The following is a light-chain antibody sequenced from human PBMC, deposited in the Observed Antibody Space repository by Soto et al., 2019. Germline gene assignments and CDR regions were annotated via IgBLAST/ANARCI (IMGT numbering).Light chain of an antibody. Sequence: DIQLTQSPPTLSASVGYRFTITCRASQSISDSLAWYQQKPGKAPKLLIYGASSLESGVPSRFTGSGSGTEFTLTISSLQPDDFATYYCQQYNSYYTFGQGTRLEIK. CDR3: QQYNSYYT. J-gene: IGKJ5*01. CDR2: GAS. V-gene: IGKV1-5*01. CDR1: QSISDS.